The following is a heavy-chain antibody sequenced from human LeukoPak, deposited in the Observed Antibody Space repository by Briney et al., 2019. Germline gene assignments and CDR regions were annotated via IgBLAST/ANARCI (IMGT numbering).Heavy chain of an antibody. CDR1: GGSISSGSYY. D-gene: IGHD3-3*01. Sequence: SQTLSLTCTVSGGSISSGSYYWSWIRQPAGKGLEWIGRIYTSGSTNYNPSLKSRVTISVDTSKNQFSLKLSSVTAADTAVYYCARGVDDFWSGYYSGLYYFDYWGQGTLVTVSS. J-gene: IGHJ4*02. CDR3: ARGVDDFWSGYYSGLYYFDY. V-gene: IGHV4-61*02. CDR2: IYTSGST.